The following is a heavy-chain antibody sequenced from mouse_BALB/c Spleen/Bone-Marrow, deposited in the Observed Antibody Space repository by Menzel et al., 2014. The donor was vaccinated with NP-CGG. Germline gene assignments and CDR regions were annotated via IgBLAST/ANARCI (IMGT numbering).Heavy chain of an antibody. CDR3: ARGGGSYYAMDY. CDR2: INPSNGRT. CDR1: GYTFTSYW. Sequence: VKLMESGAELVKPGASVKLSCKASGYTFTSYWMHWVKQRPGQGLEWIGEINPSNGRTNYNEKFKSKATLTVDKSSSTAYMQLSSLTYEDSAVYYCARGGGSYYAMDYWGQGTSVTVSS. V-gene: IGHV1S81*02. J-gene: IGHJ4*01. D-gene: IGHD1-1*02.